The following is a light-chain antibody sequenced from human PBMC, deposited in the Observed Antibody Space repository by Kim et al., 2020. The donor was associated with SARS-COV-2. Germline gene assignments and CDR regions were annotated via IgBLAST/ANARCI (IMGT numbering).Light chain of an antibody. CDR2: DAS. V-gene: IGKV3-11*01. CDR1: QSVNSH. J-gene: IGKJ2*01. Sequence: EIVLTQSPATLSLSPGERATLSCRASQSVNSHLVWYQHKAGQAPRLLIYDASNRVDGIPARFSGSGSGTDFTLTISSLEPEDFAVYYCSRRDNLPSDTFGQGNKLE. CDR3: SRRDNLPSDT.